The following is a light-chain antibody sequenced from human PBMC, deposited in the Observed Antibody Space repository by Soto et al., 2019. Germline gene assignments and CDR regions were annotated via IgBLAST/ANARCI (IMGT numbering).Light chain of an antibody. CDR2: DVT. CDR3: CSYAASSTYV. J-gene: IGLJ1*01. Sequence: QSALTQPASVSGSLGQSITISCTGTSSDVGSYNLVSWYQQHPGKAPKLKIYDVTKRPSGVSDRFSGSRSGNTASLTISGLQAEDESDYYCCSYAASSTYVFGSGTKLT. CDR1: SSDVGSYNL. V-gene: IGLV2-23*02.